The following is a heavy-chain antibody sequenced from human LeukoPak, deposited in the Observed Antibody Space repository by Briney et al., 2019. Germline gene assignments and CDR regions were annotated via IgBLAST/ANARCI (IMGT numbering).Heavy chain of an antibody. V-gene: IGHV1-18*01. CDR2: ISAYNGNT. J-gene: IGHJ5*01. Sequence: ASVKVSCKASGYTFTSYGISCVRQAPGQGLEWMGWISAYNGNTNYAQKLQGRVTMTTDTSTSTAYMELRSLRFDDTAVYYCVRGPDIVVNNWFDSWGQGTLVTVSS. CDR1: GYTFTSYG. CDR3: VRGPDIVVNNWFDS. D-gene: IGHD2-2*01.